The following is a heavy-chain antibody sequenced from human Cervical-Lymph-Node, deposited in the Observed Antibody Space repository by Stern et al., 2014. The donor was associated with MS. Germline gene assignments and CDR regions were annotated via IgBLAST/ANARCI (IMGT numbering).Heavy chain of an antibody. CDR2: VNPSSGGT. CDR3: ATRRGCSGGSCSSRSLDY. D-gene: IGHD2-15*01. CDR1: GYTFTDYF. J-gene: IGHJ4*02. V-gene: IGHV1-2*06. Sequence: QVQLMQSGAEVKKPGASVTVSCKASGYTFTDYFMHWVRQAPGQGPEWMGRVNPSSGGTNYAQKFQGRVTMTRDTSISTAYLELSNLTSDDAAVYYCATRRGCSGGSCSSRSLDYWGQGTLVTVSS.